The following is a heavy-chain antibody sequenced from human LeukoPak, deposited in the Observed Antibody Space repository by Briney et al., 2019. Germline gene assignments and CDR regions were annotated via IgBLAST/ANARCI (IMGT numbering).Heavy chain of an antibody. CDR3: ARVSAAAVYFDY. Sequence: GGSLRLSCAASGFTFGSYSMNWVRQAPGKGLEWVSSISSSSYIYYADSVKGRFTISRDNAKNSLYLQMNSLRAEDTAVYYCARVSAAAVYFDYWGQGTLVTVSS. J-gene: IGHJ4*02. D-gene: IGHD6-13*01. CDR1: GFTFGSYS. CDR2: ISSSSYI. V-gene: IGHV3-21*01.